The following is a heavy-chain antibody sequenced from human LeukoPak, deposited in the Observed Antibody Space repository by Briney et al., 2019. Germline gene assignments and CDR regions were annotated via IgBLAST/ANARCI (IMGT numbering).Heavy chain of an antibody. D-gene: IGHD6-19*01. Sequence: GGSLRLSCAASGFTFDVYGVNWVRHAPGRGREWVSGINWNGGSTGYADSVKGRFTISRDNAKNFLFLQMNSLSAEDTALYYCARIGLGSDDFWGQGTPVTVSS. CDR1: GFTFDVYG. V-gene: IGHV3-20*04. CDR2: INWNGGST. J-gene: IGHJ4*02. CDR3: ARIGLGSDDF.